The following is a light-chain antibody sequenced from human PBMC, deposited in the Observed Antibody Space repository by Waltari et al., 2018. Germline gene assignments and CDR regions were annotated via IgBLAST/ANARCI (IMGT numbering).Light chain of an antibody. V-gene: IGKV1-5*03. CDR3: LQYNDYPLT. J-gene: IGKJ4*01. CDR1: QTISSW. Sequence: DIQMTQSPSTLSASVGDRVTITCRASQTISSWLAWYQQKPGKAPKLLIYKASSLESGVPSRFSCSGSGTEVTLTISSLQPDDFATYYCLQYNDYPLTFGGGTKVEIK. CDR2: KAS.